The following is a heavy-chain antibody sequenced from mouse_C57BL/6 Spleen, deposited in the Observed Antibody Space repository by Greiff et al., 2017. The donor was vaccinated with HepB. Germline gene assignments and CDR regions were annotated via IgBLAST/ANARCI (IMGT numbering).Heavy chain of an antibody. V-gene: IGHV5-16*01. CDR3: ARDGDSNYVGYFDY. CDR2: INYDGSST. CDR1: GFTFSDYY. D-gene: IGHD2-5*01. J-gene: IGHJ2*01. Sequence: EVQLVESAGGLVQPGSSMKLSCTASGFTFSDYYMAWVRQVPEKGLEWVANINYDGSSTYYLDSLKSRFIISRDNAKNILYLQMSSLKSEDTATYYCARDGDSNYVGYFDYWGQGTTLTVSS.